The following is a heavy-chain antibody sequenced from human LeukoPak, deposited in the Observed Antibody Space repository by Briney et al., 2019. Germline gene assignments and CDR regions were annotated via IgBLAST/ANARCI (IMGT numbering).Heavy chain of an antibody. Sequence: SETLSLTCTVSGVSITSNCWSWIRQPPGKGLEWIGYICYIGSTDYNPSLKSRVTISLDTSRNQFSLNLTSVTAADTAVYYCARDLGEHNYGPFDSWGQGTLVTVSS. CDR3: ARDLGEHNYGPFDS. D-gene: IGHD5-18*01. CDR2: ICYIGST. V-gene: IGHV4-59*01. CDR1: GVSITSNC. J-gene: IGHJ4*02.